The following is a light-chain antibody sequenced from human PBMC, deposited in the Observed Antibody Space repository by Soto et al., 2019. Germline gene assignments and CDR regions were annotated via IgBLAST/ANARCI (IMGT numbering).Light chain of an antibody. J-gene: IGKJ4*01. Sequence: DIQMTQSPSSLSASVGDRVTITCRASQGVSIWLAWYQQKPEKAPKSLIYAASNLQSGVPSRFSGSGSGTDFTLTISSLQHEDFATYCCQRYNSYPRTFGGGTKVEIK. CDR2: AAS. CDR3: QRYNSYPRT. CDR1: QGVSIW. V-gene: IGKV1D-16*01.